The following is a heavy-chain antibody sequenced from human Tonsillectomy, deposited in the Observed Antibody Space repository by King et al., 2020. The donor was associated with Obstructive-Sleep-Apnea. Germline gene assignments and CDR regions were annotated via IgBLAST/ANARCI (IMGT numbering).Heavy chain of an antibody. CDR1: GFSLTTTQMG. CDR3: AHPNSGYFYYFDY. V-gene: IGHV2-5*02. J-gene: IGHJ4*02. CDR2: IYLDDDK. D-gene: IGHD3-22*01. Sequence: ITLKESGPTLVKPTQTLTLTCTFSGFSLTTTQMGVGWIRQPPGKALEWLALIYLDDDKRYNPSLKTKLTITKDTSRNQVVLTMTNMDPVDTATYYCAHPNSGYFYYFDYWGPGTLVTVSS.